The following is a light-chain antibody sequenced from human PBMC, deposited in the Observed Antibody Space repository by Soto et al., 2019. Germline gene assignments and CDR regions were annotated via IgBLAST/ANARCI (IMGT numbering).Light chain of an antibody. CDR3: QQSYSTPRT. V-gene: IGKV1-39*01. J-gene: IGKJ1*01. Sequence: DIQMTQSPSSLSASVGDRVTITCRASQSISSYLNWYQQKPGKAPKLLIYAASSLQSGVPSRFSGSGSGTDFTLTISSLLPEDFATYYCQQSYSTPRTFGQGTNVDIK. CDR2: AAS. CDR1: QSISSY.